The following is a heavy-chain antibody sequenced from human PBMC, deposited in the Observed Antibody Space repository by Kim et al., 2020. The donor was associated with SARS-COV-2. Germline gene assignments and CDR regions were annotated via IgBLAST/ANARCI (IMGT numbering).Heavy chain of an antibody. V-gene: IGHV3-23*03. Sequence: GGSLRLSCAASGFTFSSYAMSWVRQAPGKGLEWVSVIYSGGSSTYYADSVKGRFTISRDNSKNTLYLQMNSLRAEDTAVYYCAKFRSLISRYYDSSGYYYLDYWGQGTLVTVSS. CDR3: AKFRSLISRYYDSSGYYYLDY. CDR2: IYSGGSST. CDR1: GFTFSSYA. D-gene: IGHD3-22*01. J-gene: IGHJ4*02.